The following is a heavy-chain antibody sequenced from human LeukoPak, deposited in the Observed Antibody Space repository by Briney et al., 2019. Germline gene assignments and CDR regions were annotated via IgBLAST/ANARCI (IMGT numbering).Heavy chain of an antibody. CDR2: IYYSGST. D-gene: IGHD6-19*01. CDR1: GGSISSSSYY. Sequence: PSETLSPTCTVSGGSISSSSYYWGWIRQPPGKGLEWIGSIYYSGSTYYNPSLKSRVTISVDTSKNQFSLKLSSVTAADTAVYYCARSGWRDAFDIWGQGTMVTVSS. CDR3: ARSGWRDAFDI. J-gene: IGHJ3*02. V-gene: IGHV4-39*01.